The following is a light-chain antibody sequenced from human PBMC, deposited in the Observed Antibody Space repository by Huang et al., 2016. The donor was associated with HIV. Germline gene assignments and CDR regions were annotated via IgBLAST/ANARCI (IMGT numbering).Light chain of an antibody. CDR3: QQYQSVPWT. CDR2: ATS. V-gene: IGKV1-NL1*01. Sequence: DIQMTQSPSSLSASVGDRVTITCRASQGITKSLAWYQQKPGKAPKLLLYATSKLESGGPSRFRGSGSGTHYTLTISTLQPEELATYYCQQYQSVPWTFGQGTKVAI. J-gene: IGKJ1*01. CDR1: QGITKS.